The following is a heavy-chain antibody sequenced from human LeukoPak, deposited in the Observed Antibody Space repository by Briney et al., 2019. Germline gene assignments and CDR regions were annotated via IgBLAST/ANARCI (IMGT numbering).Heavy chain of an antibody. Sequence: PGGSLRLSCAASGFSFNFGMSWVRQAPGKGLEWVSAISGSGGSTYYADSVKGRFTISRDNSKNTLYLQMNSLRAEDTAVYYCANLRRRENYFDYWGQGTLVTVSS. CDR2: ISGSGGST. CDR1: GFSFNFG. CDR3: ANLRRRENYFDY. V-gene: IGHV3-23*01. J-gene: IGHJ4*02. D-gene: IGHD1-14*01.